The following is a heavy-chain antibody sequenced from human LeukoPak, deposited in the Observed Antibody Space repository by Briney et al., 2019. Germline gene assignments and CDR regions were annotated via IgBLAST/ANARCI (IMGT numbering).Heavy chain of an antibody. Sequence: SETLSLTCTVSGGSISNFHWSWIRQPAGKGLEWIGRIYTSGSTNYNPSLKSRVTMSIDTSKSQFSLKLSSVTAADTAVYYCARTRYGSGSYTYLDYWGQGTLVTVSS. CDR1: GGSISNFH. J-gene: IGHJ4*02. CDR3: ARTRYGSGSYTYLDY. V-gene: IGHV4-4*07. CDR2: IYTSGST. D-gene: IGHD3-10*01.